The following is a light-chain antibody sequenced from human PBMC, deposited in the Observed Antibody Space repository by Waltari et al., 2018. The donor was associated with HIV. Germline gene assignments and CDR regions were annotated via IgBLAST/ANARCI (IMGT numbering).Light chain of an antibody. V-gene: IGLV2-23*01. J-gene: IGLJ3*02. CDR1: SSDVGSYNL. CDR2: EDD. CDR3: CSYAGSTTWL. Sequence: SALTQPASVSGSPGQAITVSCTGSSSDVGSYNLVSWYQQHPGKATKLMIYEDDKRPSGVCNRFSGSKSGNTASLTSSGLQAEDEADYYCCSYAGSTTWLFGGGTKLTVL.